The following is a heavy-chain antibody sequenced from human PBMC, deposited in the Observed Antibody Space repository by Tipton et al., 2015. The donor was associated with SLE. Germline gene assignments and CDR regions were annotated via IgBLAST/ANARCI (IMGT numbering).Heavy chain of an antibody. CDR2: IYYSGST. CDR1: GGSFSGFH. V-gene: IGHV4-34*01. CDR3: ASLYGSGSYAGGMDV. J-gene: IGHJ6*02. D-gene: IGHD3-10*01. Sequence: TLSLTCAVYGGSFSGFHWNWIRQPPGKGLEWIGSIYYSGSTYYNPSLKSRVTISVDTSKNQFSLKLSSVTAADTAVYYCASLYGSGSYAGGMDVWGQGTTVTVSS.